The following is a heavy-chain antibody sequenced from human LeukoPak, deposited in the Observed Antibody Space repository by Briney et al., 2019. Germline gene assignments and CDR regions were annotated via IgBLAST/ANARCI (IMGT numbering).Heavy chain of an antibody. CDR1: GFXFSSYS. D-gene: IGHD1-26*01. J-gene: IGHJ4*02. V-gene: IGHV3-48*02. CDR2: ISISSTTI. Sequence: GGSLRLSCAASGFXFSSYSINWVRQAPGKGLEWVSYISISSTTIYYADSVKGRFTISRDNAKNSLYLQMNSLSDEGTAVYYCARGAATCDYWGQGTLVTVSS. CDR3: ARGAATCDY.